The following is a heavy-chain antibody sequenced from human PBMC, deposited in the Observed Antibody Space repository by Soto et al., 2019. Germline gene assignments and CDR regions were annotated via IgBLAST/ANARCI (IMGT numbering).Heavy chain of an antibody. CDR3: AREWWPPPSPHDS. Sequence: GGSLRLSCAASGLAFSSYWMSWVRQAPGKGLEWVANIKQDGSDKYYVDSVKGRFTISRDNAKNSLYLQMNNLRAEDTAVYYCAREWWPPPSPHDSWGQGPPVTVSS. CDR1: GLAFSSYW. V-gene: IGHV3-7*05. CDR2: IKQDGSDK. J-gene: IGHJ4*02. D-gene: IGHD2-15*01.